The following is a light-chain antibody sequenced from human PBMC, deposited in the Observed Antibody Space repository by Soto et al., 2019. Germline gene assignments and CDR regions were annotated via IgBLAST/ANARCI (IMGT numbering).Light chain of an antibody. CDR2: SVS. CDR3: SSYTTIKTVV. Sequence: QSALAQPASVSGSPGQSITISCSGTSSDIGTYDHVAWFQQFPGKTPKLVIYSVSDRPSGVSYRFSGSKSGNTASLTISGLQADDEADYYCSSYTTIKTVVFGGGTKVTVL. J-gene: IGLJ2*01. V-gene: IGLV2-14*01. CDR1: SSDIGTYDH.